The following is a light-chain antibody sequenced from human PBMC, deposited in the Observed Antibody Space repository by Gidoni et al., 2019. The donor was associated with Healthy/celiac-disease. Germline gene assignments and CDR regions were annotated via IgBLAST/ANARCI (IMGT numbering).Light chain of an antibody. V-gene: IGKV1-13*02. Sequence: AIQLTQSPSSLSASVGDRVTSTCRASQGIRSALAWYQQKPGKAPKLLIYDASSLESGVPSRFSGSGSGTDFTLTISSLQPEDFATYYGQQFNSYPQTFGQGTKVEIK. J-gene: IGKJ1*01. CDR1: QGIRSA. CDR2: DAS. CDR3: QQFNSYPQT.